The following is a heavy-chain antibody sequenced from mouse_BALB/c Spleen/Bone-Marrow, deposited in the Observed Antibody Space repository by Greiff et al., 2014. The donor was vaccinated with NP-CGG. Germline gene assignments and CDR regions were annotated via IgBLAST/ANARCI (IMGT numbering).Heavy chain of an antibody. D-gene: IGHD2-4*01. V-gene: IGHV5-9-4*01. CDR3: AREGLRRRAAMDY. J-gene: IGHJ4*01. CDR2: ISSGGSYT. Sequence: VHVKQSGGGLVKPGGSLKLSCAASGFTFSSYAMSWVRQSPEKRLEWVAEISSGGSYTYYPDTATGRFTISRDNAKNTLYLEMSSLRSEDTAMYYCAREGLRRRAAMDYWGQGTSVTVSS. CDR1: GFTFSSYA.